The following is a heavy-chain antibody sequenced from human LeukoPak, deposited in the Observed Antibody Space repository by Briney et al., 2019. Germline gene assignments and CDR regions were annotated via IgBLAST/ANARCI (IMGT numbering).Heavy chain of an antibody. CDR3: ARGPFTMVRENWFDP. J-gene: IGHJ5*02. CDR2: INPNSGGT. CDR1: GYTFTCYY. D-gene: IGHD3-10*01. V-gene: IGHV1-2*02. Sequence: GASVKVSCKASGYTFTCYYMHWVRQAPGQGLEWMGWINPNSGGTNYAQKFQGRVTMTRDTSISTAYMELSSLRSEDTAVYYCARGPFTMVRENWFDPWGQGTLVTVSS.